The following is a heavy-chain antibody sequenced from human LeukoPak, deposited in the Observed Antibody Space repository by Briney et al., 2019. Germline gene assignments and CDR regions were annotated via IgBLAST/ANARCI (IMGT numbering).Heavy chain of an antibody. CDR2: IYYSGNT. CDR3: ARDQHYDYVWGSYGWFDP. Sequence: SETLSLTCTVSGGSISSHYWSWIRQPPGKGLEWIGYIYYSGNTNYNPSLKSRVTISVDTSKNQFSLKMSSVTAADTAVYYCARDQHYDYVWGSYGWFDPWGQGTLVTVSS. CDR1: GGSISSHY. D-gene: IGHD3-16*01. J-gene: IGHJ5*02. V-gene: IGHV4-59*11.